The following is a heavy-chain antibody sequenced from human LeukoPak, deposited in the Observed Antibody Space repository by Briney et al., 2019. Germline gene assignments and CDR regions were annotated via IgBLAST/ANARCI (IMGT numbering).Heavy chain of an antibody. D-gene: IGHD2-15*01. CDR3: ARDPQYCSGGSCYSFDY. Sequence: PGGSLRLSCAASGFTFSTYSMNWVRQAPGKGLEWVSSIISSSSYIYYADSVKGRFTISRENAKNSLYLQMNSLRAEDTAVYYCARDPQYCSGGSCYSFDYSGQGTLVTVSS. J-gene: IGHJ4*02. CDR2: IISSSSYI. CDR1: GFTFSTYS. V-gene: IGHV3-21*01.